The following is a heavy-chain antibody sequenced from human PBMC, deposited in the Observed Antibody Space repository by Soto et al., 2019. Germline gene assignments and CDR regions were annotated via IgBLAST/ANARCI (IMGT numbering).Heavy chain of an antibody. CDR1: GGSISSSSYY. J-gene: IGHJ4*02. D-gene: IGHD1-26*01. CDR3: ARPSGSYLYYFDY. Sequence: QLQLQESGPGLVKPSETLSLTCTVSGGSISSSSYYWGWIRQPPGKGLAWIGSIYYSGSTYYNPSLKSRVTISVDTSKNQFSLKLSSVTAADTAVYYCARPSGSYLYYFDYWGQGTLVTVSS. V-gene: IGHV4-39*01. CDR2: IYYSGST.